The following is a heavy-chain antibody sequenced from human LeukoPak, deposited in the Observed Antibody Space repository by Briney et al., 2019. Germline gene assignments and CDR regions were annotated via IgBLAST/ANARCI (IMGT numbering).Heavy chain of an antibody. J-gene: IGHJ3*02. CDR1: GGAFGTFA. D-gene: IGHD2-8*01. CDR2: IIPILGIP. CDR3: SRVLYEGVSPNNAFDI. Sequence: SVNLCCNASGGAFGTFAISWVRQAPGPGNDWMGGIIPILGIPDSGQKFQCRLTITADESTTTAYTELSSLSSEAPAVAYFSRVLYEGVSPNNAFDIWGQGTMVTVSS. V-gene: IGHV1-69*10.